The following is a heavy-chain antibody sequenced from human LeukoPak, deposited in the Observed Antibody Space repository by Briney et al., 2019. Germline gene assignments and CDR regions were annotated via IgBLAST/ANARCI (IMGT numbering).Heavy chain of an antibody. CDR1: GCTFSSYS. CDR2: VSSSSDYI. CDR3: ARALYDFWSGYYPIFDY. Sequence: GGSLRLSCAASGCTFSSYSMNWVRQAPGKGLEWVSYVSSSSDYIYYADSVKGRFTISRDNAKNSLYLQMSSLRAEDTAVYYCARALYDFWSGYYPIFDYWGQGTLVTVSS. J-gene: IGHJ4*02. V-gene: IGHV3-21*01. D-gene: IGHD3-3*01.